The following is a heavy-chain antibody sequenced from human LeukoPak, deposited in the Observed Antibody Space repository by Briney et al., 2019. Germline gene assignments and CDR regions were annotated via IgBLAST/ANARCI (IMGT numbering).Heavy chain of an antibody. CDR2: ISGSGGST. V-gene: IGHV3-23*01. J-gene: IGHJ4*02. D-gene: IGHD3-22*01. CDR3: AKSGVNYYDSSGHNFDY. CDR1: GFTFSSYA. Sequence: GGSLRLSCAASGFTFSSYAMSWVRQAPGKGLEWVSAISGSGGSTYYADSVKGRFTISRDNSKNTLYLQMNSLRAEDTAVYYCAKSGVNYYDSSGHNFDYWGQGTPVTVSS.